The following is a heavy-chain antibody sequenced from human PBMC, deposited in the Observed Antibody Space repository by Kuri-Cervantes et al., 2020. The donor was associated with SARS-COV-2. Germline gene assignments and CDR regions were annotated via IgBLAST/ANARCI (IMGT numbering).Heavy chain of an antibody. CDR3: ARDYYYDSSGYYYDVYYYGMDV. CDR2: ISSSSNTI. Sequence: GESLKISCAASGFTFSSYSMNWVRQAPGKGLEWVSYISSSSNTIYYADSVKGRFTISRDNAKNSLYLQMNSLRDEDTAVYYCARDYYYDSSGYYYDVYYYGMDVWGQGTTVTVSS. J-gene: IGHJ6*02. CDR1: GFTFSSYS. V-gene: IGHV3-48*02. D-gene: IGHD3-22*01.